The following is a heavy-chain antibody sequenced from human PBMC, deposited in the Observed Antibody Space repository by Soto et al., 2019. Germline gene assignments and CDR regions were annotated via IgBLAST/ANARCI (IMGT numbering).Heavy chain of an antibody. CDR3: ASHDSSGYFDFDY. CDR1: GGSISSGDYY. CDR2: IYYSGST. J-gene: IGHJ4*02. D-gene: IGHD3-22*01. Sequence: SETLALTCSVSGGSISSGDYYWRWVRQPPGKRQEWIGYIYYSGSTYYNPSLKSRVTISVDTSKSQFSLKLSSVTAADTAVYYCASHDSSGYFDFDYWGQGTLVTVSS. V-gene: IGHV4-30-4*01.